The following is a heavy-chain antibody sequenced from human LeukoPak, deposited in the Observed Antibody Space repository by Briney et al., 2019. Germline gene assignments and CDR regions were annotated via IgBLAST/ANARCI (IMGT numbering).Heavy chain of an antibody. J-gene: IGHJ5*02. V-gene: IGHV1-2*02. CDR1: GYTFTGYY. CDR2: INPNSGGT. D-gene: IGHD2-2*01. Sequence: GASVKVSCKASGYTFTGYYMHWVRQAPGQGLEWMGWINPNSGGTNYAQKFQGRVTMTRDTPISTAYMELSRLRSDDTAVYYCARGRGYCSSTSCSNWFDPWGQGTLVTVSS. CDR3: ARGRGYCSSTSCSNWFDP.